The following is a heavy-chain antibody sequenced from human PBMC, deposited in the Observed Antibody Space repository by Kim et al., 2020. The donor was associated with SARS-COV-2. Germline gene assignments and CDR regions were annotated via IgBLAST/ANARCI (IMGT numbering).Heavy chain of an antibody. CDR2: ISHDGSNK. J-gene: IGHJ4*02. CDR1: GFTFSNYG. V-gene: IGHV3-30*18. CDR3: AKGPDFWSGTIDY. D-gene: IGHD3-3*01. Sequence: GGSLRLSCAASGFTFSNYGMHWVRQAPGKGLEWVAVISHDGSNKYYGVSVKGRFTISRDNSKNTLYLQMNSLRDDDTAVYYCAKGPDFWSGTIDYWGQVT.